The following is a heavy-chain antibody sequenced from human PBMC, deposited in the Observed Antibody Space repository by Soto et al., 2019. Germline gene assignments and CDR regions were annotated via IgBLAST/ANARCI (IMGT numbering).Heavy chain of an antibody. Sequence: QVQLVQSGAEVKKPGASVELSCKASGYAFTSYYVHWVRQAPGQGLEWMGIIHPSGGSTTYAQKFRGRVIMSRDTATSTVYMELRRLTSEDTAVYFCARDALFGSGSYVTGWLDSWDQGTLVTVSS. J-gene: IGHJ5*01. D-gene: IGHD3-10*01. CDR3: ARDALFGSGSYVTGWLDS. CDR1: GYAFTSYY. V-gene: IGHV1-46*03. CDR2: IHPSGGST.